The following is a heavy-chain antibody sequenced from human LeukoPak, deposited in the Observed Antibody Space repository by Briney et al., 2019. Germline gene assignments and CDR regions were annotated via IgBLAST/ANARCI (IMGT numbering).Heavy chain of an antibody. CDR2: IHPSGST. CDR3: AKGYSSSWYYFDY. Sequence: SGRSLRLSCAASGFTFSNYAMSWVRQAPGKGLEWVSAIHPSGSTYYADSVKGRFTISSDNSKNTLYLQMNSLRAEDTAVYYCAKGYSSSWYYFDYWGQGTLVTVSS. J-gene: IGHJ4*02. CDR1: GFTFSNYA. D-gene: IGHD6-13*01. V-gene: IGHV3-23*01.